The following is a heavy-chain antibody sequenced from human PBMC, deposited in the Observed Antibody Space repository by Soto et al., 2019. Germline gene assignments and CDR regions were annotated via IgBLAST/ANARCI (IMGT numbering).Heavy chain of an antibody. CDR1: GYSFTSYW. J-gene: IGHJ3*02. D-gene: IGHD3-10*01. V-gene: IGHV5-51*01. CDR2: IYPGDSDT. Sequence: PGESLKISCKGSGYSFTSYWIGWVRQMPGKGLEWMGIIYPGDSDTRYSPSFQGQVTISADKSISTAYLQWSSLKASDTAMYYCARPPAGVPDPDAFDIWGQGTMVTVSS. CDR3: ARPPAGVPDPDAFDI.